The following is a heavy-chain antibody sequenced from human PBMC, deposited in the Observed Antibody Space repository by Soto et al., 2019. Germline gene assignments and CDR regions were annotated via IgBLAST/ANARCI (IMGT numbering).Heavy chain of an antibody. J-gene: IGHJ4*02. Sequence: SETLSLTCTVSGGSISSSSYYWGWIRQPPGKGLEWIGSIYYSGSTYYNPSLKSRVTISVDTSKNQFSLKLSSVTAADTAVYYCARQGDSSSWYGDFDYWGQGTLVTVSS. CDR3: ARQGDSSSWYGDFDY. V-gene: IGHV4-39*01. D-gene: IGHD6-13*01. CDR1: GGSISSSSYY. CDR2: IYYSGST.